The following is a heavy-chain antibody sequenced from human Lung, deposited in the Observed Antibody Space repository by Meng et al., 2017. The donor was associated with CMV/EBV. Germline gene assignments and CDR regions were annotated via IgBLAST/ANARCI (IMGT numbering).Heavy chain of an antibody. D-gene: IGHD3-3*01. CDR2: ISFDGINK. V-gene: IGHV3-30-3*01. CDR3: ASSVTIFGVDD. J-gene: IGHJ4*02. CDR1: GFTFSNNA. Sequence: GGSXRLXCGASGFTFSNNAMQWVRQAPGKGLEWLAVISFDGINKYYAESVKGRFTISRDNSKQTLYLQMNSLRGEDTAVYYCASSVTIFGVDDLGQGTLVTVSS.